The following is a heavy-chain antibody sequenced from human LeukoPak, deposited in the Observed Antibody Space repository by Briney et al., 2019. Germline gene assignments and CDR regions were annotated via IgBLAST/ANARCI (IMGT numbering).Heavy chain of an antibody. D-gene: IGHD2-2*01. CDR3: AKEGYCTTTKCPRAFDI. CDR2: ISYDGINQ. V-gene: IGHV3-30*01. CDR1: GFTFSNYA. J-gene: IGHJ3*02. Sequence: GGSLRLSCAASGFTFSNYAMHWVRQAPGKGLDWMAVISYDGINQCYADSVKGRFTISRDNAKNTLSLQMNSLRGEDTAVYYCAKEGYCTTTKCPRAFDIWGQGTMVTVSS.